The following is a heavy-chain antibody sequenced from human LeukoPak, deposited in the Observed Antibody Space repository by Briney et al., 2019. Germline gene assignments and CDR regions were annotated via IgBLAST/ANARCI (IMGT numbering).Heavy chain of an antibody. CDR2: IYHSGST. Sequence: SETLSLTCAVSGGSISSGGYSWSWIRQPPGKGLEWIGYIYHSGSTYYNPSLKSRVTISVDRSKNQFSLKLSSVTAADTAVYYCARDSGSYAFDIWGQGTMVTVSS. D-gene: IGHD3-10*01. CDR3: ARDSGSYAFDI. V-gene: IGHV4-30-2*01. J-gene: IGHJ3*02. CDR1: GGSISSGGYS.